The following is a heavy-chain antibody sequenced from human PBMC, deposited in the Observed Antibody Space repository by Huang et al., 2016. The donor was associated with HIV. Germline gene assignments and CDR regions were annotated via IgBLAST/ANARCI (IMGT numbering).Heavy chain of an antibody. Sequence: QVQLVQSGAEVKKPGSSVKVSCKASGGSFRNFAIGWVRQAPGQGRGWRGGISPTLGTANYAQKFQGRVTIIADESTSTAYMELSSLRSEDTAVYYCATVDYYDTSGPQRGYFDNWGQGTLVTVSS. V-gene: IGHV1-69*01. CDR3: ATVDYYDTSGPQRGYFDN. CDR2: ISPTLGTA. D-gene: IGHD3-22*01. J-gene: IGHJ4*02. CDR1: GGSFRNFA.